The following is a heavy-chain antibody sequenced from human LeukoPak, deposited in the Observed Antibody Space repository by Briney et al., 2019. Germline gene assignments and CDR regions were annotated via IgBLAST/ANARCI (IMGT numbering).Heavy chain of an antibody. CDR3: ARLITGTTTAFDI. V-gene: IGHV4-61*02. Sequence: SDTLSLTCTVSGGSISSGRYYWSWIRQPAGKGLEWIGRIYTSGSTNYNPSLKSRVTISVDTSKNQFSLKLSSVTAADTAVYYCARLITGTTTAFDIWGQGTMVTVSS. J-gene: IGHJ3*02. CDR2: IYTSGST. CDR1: GGSISSGRYY. D-gene: IGHD1-7*01.